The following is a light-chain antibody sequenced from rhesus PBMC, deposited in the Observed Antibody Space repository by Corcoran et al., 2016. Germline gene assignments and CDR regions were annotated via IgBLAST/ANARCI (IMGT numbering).Light chain of an antibody. CDR3: QQYSSSSPRT. CDR1: QSIDSW. Sequence: DIQMTQSPSSLSASVGDTITITCRASQSIDSWLAWYQQKPGKAPKFLIRKASTLQKGVPTRSRGSRSGPDFTLTISRLQSEDFATYYCQQYSSSSPRTFGQGTKVEIK. J-gene: IGKJ1*01. CDR2: KAS. V-gene: IGKV1-22*01.